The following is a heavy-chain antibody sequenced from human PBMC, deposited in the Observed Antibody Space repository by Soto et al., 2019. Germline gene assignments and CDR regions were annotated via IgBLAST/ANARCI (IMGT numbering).Heavy chain of an antibody. V-gene: IGHV3-48*02. CDR3: ARVPVRYCSSTSCYEGGLAYYYYGMDV. J-gene: IGHJ6*02. CDR1: GFTFSSYS. Sequence: GGSLRLSCAASGFTFSSYSMNWVRQAPGKGLEWVSYISSSSSTIYYADSVKGRFTISRDNAKNSLYLQMNSLRDEDTTVYYCARVPVRYCSSTSCYEGGLAYYYYGMDVWGQGTTVTVSS. CDR2: ISSSSSTI. D-gene: IGHD2-2*01.